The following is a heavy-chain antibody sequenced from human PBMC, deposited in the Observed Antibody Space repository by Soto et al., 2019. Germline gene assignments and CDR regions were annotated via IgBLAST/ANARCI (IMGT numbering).Heavy chain of an antibody. V-gene: IGHV1-69*12. J-gene: IGHJ2*01. D-gene: IGHD5-12*01. CDR2: IIPIFGTV. Sequence: QVQLVQSGAEVKKPGSSVKVSCKASGGTFSNYPISWVRQAPGQGLEWMGGIIPIFGTVNYAQKFQGRVTITADESTSTAYMERSSLRSEDTAVYYCARGNHRWLQLWYFDLGGRGTLVTVSS. CDR3: ARGNHRWLQLWYFDL. CDR1: GGTFSNYP.